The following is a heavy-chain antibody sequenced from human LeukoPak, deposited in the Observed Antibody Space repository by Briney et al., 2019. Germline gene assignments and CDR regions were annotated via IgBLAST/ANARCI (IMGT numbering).Heavy chain of an antibody. D-gene: IGHD2-2*01. CDR2: VYYSGTT. CDR1: GGSISSYY. J-gene: IGHJ6*03. Sequence: KPSETLSLTCTVSGGSISSYYWSWIRQPPGKGLEWIGYVYYSGTTNYNPSLKSRVTISVDTSKNQFSLKLSSVTAADTAVYYCARDTIVVVPAAAIHYYYMDVWGKGTTVTVSS. V-gene: IGHV4-59*12. CDR3: ARDTIVVVPAAAIHYYYMDV.